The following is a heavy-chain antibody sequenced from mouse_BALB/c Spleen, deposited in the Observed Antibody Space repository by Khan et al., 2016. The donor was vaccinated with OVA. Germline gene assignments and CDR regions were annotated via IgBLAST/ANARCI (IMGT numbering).Heavy chain of an antibody. Sequence: EVELVESGGGLVKPGGSLKLSCAASGFTFSDYYMYWVRQTPEKRLEWVATISDGDSYTYYPDSVKGRFTISRDNAKNNLYLQMSSLKSEDTAMYYCARGENWSFDYWGQGTTLTVSS. CDR1: GFTFSDYY. V-gene: IGHV5-4*02. D-gene: IGHD4-1*01. CDR2: ISDGDSYT. CDR3: ARGENWSFDY. J-gene: IGHJ2*01.